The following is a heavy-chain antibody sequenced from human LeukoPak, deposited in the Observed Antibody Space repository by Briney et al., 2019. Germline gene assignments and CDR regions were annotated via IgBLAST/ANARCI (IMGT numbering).Heavy chain of an antibody. CDR2: ISGSGGGT. Sequence: GGSLRLSCAASGFIFSSYAMNWVRQSPGKGLEWVSAISGSGGGTYYADSVKGRFTISRDKSKNTLYLQMSRLRAEDTAVYFCAKGASYSGYDPFDYWGQGTLVTVSS. CDR3: AKGASYSGYDPFDY. D-gene: IGHD5-12*01. J-gene: IGHJ4*02. CDR1: GFIFSSYA. V-gene: IGHV3-23*01.